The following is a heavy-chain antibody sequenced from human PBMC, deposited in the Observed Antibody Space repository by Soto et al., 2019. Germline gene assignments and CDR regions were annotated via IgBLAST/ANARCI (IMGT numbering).Heavy chain of an antibody. V-gene: IGHV1-2*02. J-gene: IGHJ3*02. CDR2: INPNSGGT. D-gene: IGHD1-1*01. Sequence: ASVKVSCKASGYTFAGYYMHWVRQAPGQGLEWMGWINPNSGGTNYAQKFQGRVTMTRDTSISTAYMELSRLRSDDTAVYYCARVGTTGTTAAFDIWGQGTMVTVSS. CDR1: GYTFAGYY. CDR3: ARVGTTGTTAAFDI.